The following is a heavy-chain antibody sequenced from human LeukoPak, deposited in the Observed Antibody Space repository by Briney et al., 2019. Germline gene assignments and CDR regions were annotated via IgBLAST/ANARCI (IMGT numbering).Heavy chain of an antibody. CDR1: GFTISSYW. D-gene: IGHD1-7*01. CDR3: ARVAIVSGTKQLDS. V-gene: IGHV3-7*01. J-gene: IGHJ4*02. CDR2: IKQDGSEK. Sequence: GGSLRLSCAASGFTISSYWMSWVRQAPGKGLEWVANIKQDGSEKYYVDSVKGRFTISRDNATNSLCLQMNSLRAEDTAVYYCARVAIVSGTKQLDSWGQGTLVTVSS.